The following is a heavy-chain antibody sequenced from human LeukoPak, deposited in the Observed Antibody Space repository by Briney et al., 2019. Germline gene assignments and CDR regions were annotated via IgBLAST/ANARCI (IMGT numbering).Heavy chain of an antibody. CDR3: ASHYGSGSFYSPFDY. CDR2: IFYGGST. D-gene: IGHD3-10*01. Sequence: PSETLSLTCTVSGGSISNSRYYWGWIRQPPGKGLEWIASIFYGGSTHYNPSLKSRVTISLDTSKNQFSLKLNSVTAADTAVYYCASHYGSGSFYSPFDYWGQGTLVTVSS. V-gene: IGHV4-39*07. J-gene: IGHJ4*02. CDR1: GGSISNSRYY.